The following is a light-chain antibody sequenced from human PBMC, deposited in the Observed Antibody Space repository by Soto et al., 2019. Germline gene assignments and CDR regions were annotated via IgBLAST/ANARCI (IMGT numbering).Light chain of an antibody. CDR2: EVS. CDR3: SSYSGSNNIV. J-gene: IGLJ2*01. V-gene: IGLV2-8*01. CDR1: SSDVGGYNY. Sequence: QSALTQPPSASGSPGQSVTISCTGTSSDVGGYNYVSWYQQHPGKAPKLMIYEVSKRPSGVPDRFSGSKSGTPASLTASGLQAEADADYFCSSYSGSNNIVFGGGTKLAVL.